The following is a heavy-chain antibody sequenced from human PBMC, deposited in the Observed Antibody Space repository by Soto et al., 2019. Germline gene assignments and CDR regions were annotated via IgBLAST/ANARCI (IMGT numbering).Heavy chain of an antibody. Sequence: ASVKVSCKASGYTFTSYYMHWVRQAPGQGLEWMGIINPSGGSTSYAQKFQGRVTMTRDTSTSTVYMELSSLRSDDTAVYYCARDIVATFNIYSYYGLDVWGQGTTVTVSS. CDR1: GYTFTSYY. J-gene: IGHJ6*01. V-gene: IGHV1-46*01. D-gene: IGHD5-12*01. CDR3: ARDIVATFNIYSYYGLDV. CDR2: INPSGGST.